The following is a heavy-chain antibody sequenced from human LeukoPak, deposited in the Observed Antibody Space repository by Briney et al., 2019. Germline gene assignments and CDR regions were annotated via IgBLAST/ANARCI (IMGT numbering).Heavy chain of an antibody. D-gene: IGHD5-18*01. J-gene: IGHJ4*02. CDR1: GGSISCSSYY. V-gene: IGHV4-39*01. Sequence: SETLSLTCTVSGGSISCSSYYWGWIRQPPGKGLEWIGSIYYSGSTYYNPSLKSRVTISVDTSKNQFSLKLSSVTAADTAVYYCARALRGYSYHYFDYWGQGTLVTVSS. CDR2: IYYSGST. CDR3: ARALRGYSYHYFDY.